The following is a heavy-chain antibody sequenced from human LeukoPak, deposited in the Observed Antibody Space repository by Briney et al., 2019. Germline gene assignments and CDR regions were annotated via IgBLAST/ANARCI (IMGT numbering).Heavy chain of an antibody. D-gene: IGHD3-16*02. V-gene: IGHV1-69*13. CDR2: IIPIFVTA. CDR1: GGTFSNYA. J-gene: IGHJ4*02. CDR3: AISRQAGVITSFDY. Sequence: SVTVSCKASGGTFSNYAFSWVRQAPGQGLEWMGGIIPIFVTANYAQKFQGRLTITADESTSTTYMELRSLRSEDTAVHSCAISRQAGVITSFDYWGQGTLVTVSS.